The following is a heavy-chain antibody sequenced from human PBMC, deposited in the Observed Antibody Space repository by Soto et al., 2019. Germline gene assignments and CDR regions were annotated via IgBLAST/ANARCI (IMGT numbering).Heavy chain of an antibody. CDR1: GASFSGFY. CDR2: IDHSGIT. V-gene: IGHV4-34*04. J-gene: IGHJ4*02. Sequence: SETLSLTCAVSGASFSGFYWSWIRQSPGKGLEWIGEIDHSGITNHNTALKSRATMSVDTSKNQFSLKLRPVTAADTAVYYCARGVSVTLAVQGGAPDKNYFDSWSQGPWSPSPQ. D-gene: IGHD1-26*01. CDR3: ARGVSVTLAVQGGAPDKNYFDS.